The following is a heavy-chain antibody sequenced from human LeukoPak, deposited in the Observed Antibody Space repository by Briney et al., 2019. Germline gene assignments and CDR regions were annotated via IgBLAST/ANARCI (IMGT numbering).Heavy chain of an antibody. CDR2: INPSGGST. V-gene: IGHV1-46*01. D-gene: IGHD4-17*01. Sequence: GASVKVSCKASGYTFTSYYMHWVRQAPGEGLEWMGIINPSGGSTSYAQKFQGRVTMTRDTSTSTVYMELSSLRSDDTAVYYCARGGTVLRPNSPYDYWGQGTLVTVSS. CDR3: ARGGTVLRPNSPYDY. CDR1: GYTFTSYY. J-gene: IGHJ4*02.